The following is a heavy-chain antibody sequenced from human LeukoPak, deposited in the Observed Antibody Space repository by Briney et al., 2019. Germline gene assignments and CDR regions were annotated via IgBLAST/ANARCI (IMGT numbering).Heavy chain of an antibody. Sequence: GGSLRLSCAASGFTFSSYEMNWVRQAPGKGLEWVSYISSSVSTIYYADSVKGRFTISRDNAKNSLYLQMNSLRAEDTAVYYCAREASYYYGSGYAFDIWGQGTMVTVSS. CDR2: ISSSVSTI. J-gene: IGHJ3*02. CDR1: GFTFSSYE. CDR3: AREASYYYGSGYAFDI. V-gene: IGHV3-48*03. D-gene: IGHD3-10*01.